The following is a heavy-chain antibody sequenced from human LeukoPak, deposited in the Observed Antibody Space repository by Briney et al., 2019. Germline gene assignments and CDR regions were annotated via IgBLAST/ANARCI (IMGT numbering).Heavy chain of an antibody. J-gene: IGHJ3*02. CDR1: GGSISSSSYY. V-gene: IGHV4-39*01. CDR3: AAAFYYYDSSGSSWAFDI. CDR2: IYYSGST. D-gene: IGHD3-22*01. Sequence: PSETLSLTCTVSGGSISSSSYYWGWSRQPPGKGLEWIGSIYYSGSTYYNPSLKSRVTISVDTSKNQFSLKLSSVTAADTAVYYCAAAFYYYDSSGSSWAFDIWGQGTMVTVSS.